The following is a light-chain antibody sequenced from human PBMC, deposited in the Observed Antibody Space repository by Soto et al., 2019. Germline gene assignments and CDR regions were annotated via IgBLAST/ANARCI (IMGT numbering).Light chain of an antibody. CDR2: AAS. V-gene: IGKV1-27*01. CDR3: QNYNSAGT. J-gene: IGKJ1*01. Sequence: DIQMTQSPSSLSASVGDRVTITCRASQGISNYLAWYQQKPGKVPKLLIYAASTLKSGVQSRFSGSGSGTDFTLTISSLQPEDVATYYCQNYNSAGTFGQGTKVEVK. CDR1: QGISNY.